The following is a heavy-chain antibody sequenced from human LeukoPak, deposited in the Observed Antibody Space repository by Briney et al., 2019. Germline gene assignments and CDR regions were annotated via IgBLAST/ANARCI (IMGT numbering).Heavy chain of an antibody. Sequence: ASVKVSCKASGYTFTSYGISWVRQAPGQGLEWMGWISAYSGNRNYAQKLQGRVTMTTDTSTSTAYMELRSLRSDDTAVDYWAREESYDSSGYPFDSWGQGTLVTVSS. J-gene: IGHJ4*02. D-gene: IGHD3-22*01. CDR1: GYTFTSYG. V-gene: IGHV1-18*01. CDR3: AREESYDSSGYPFDS. CDR2: ISAYSGNR.